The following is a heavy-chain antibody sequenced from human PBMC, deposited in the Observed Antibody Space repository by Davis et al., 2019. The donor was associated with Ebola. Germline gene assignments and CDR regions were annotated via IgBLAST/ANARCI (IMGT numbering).Heavy chain of an antibody. D-gene: IGHD2-21*01. CDR2: IIPIFGTA. CDR3: ASPYCGGDCYSYYYYGMDV. Sequence: AASVKVSCKASGGTFSSYAISWVRQAPGQGLEWMGGIIPIFGTANYAQKFQGRVTITADESTSTAYMELSSLRSEDTAVYYCASPYCGGDCYSYYYYGMDVWGQGTTVTVSS. J-gene: IGHJ6*02. CDR1: GGTFSSYA. V-gene: IGHV1-69*13.